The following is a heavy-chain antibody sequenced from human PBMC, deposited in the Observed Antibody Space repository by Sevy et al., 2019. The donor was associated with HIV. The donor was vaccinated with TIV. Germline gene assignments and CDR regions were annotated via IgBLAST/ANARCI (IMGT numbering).Heavy chain of an antibody. CDR1: GGSITSLY. CDR3: AGENAWGRGYS. CDR2: IYYNGHI. Sequence: SETLSLTCTVSGGSITSLYWNWIRQPPGKGLEWIANIYYNGHINYNPSLKSRVTLSLDTSKNQFSLRRGSVTAADTSNYDWAGENAWGRGYSWGQGTLVTVSS. J-gene: IGHJ4*02. V-gene: IGHV4-59*08. D-gene: IGHD1-26*01.